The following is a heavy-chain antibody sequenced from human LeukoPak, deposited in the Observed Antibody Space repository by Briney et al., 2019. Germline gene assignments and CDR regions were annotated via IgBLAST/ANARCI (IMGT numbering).Heavy chain of an antibody. CDR3: ARGPYSSGWYAY. Sequence: GGSLRLSCAASGSTVSSNYMSWVRQAPGKGLEWVSVIYSGGSTYYADSVKGRFTISRDNSKNTLYLQMGSLRAEDMAVYYCARGPYSSGWYAYWGQGTLVTVSS. CDR2: IYSGGST. V-gene: IGHV3-53*05. D-gene: IGHD6-19*01. J-gene: IGHJ4*02. CDR1: GSTVSSNY.